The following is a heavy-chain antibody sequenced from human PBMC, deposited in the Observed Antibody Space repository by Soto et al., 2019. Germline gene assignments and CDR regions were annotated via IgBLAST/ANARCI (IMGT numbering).Heavy chain of an antibody. Sequence: GGSLRLSCAASGFTFSSCGMHWVRQAPGKGLEWVSTISVSGESTYYADSVKGRFTISRDNSKNTLYLQMNSLRAEDTAVYYCAKTPYSSGWYYFDYWGQGTLVTVSS. CDR2: ISVSGEST. V-gene: IGHV3-23*01. CDR1: GFTFSSCG. CDR3: AKTPYSSGWYYFDY. D-gene: IGHD6-19*01. J-gene: IGHJ4*02.